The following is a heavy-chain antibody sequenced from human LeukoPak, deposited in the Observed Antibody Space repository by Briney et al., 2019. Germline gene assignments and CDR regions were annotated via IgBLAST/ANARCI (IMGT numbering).Heavy chain of an antibody. J-gene: IGHJ4*02. CDR1: GFIFSNYD. CDR2: ISSSGGT. CDR3: ARAYGPGSSFAFPDY. Sequence: PGGSLRLSCITSGFIFSNYDMHWVRHPTGKGLEWVAAISSSGGTYYGDSLMGRFIISREDAQSSFYLQINDLRAEDSAVYFCARAYGPGSSFAFPDYWGQGTLVTVSS. V-gene: IGHV3-13*01. D-gene: IGHD3-10*01.